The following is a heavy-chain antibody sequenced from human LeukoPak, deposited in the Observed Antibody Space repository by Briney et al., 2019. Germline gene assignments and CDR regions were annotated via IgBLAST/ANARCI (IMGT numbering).Heavy chain of an antibody. CDR2: IYCSGST. Sequence: SETLSLTCTVSGGSISSYYWSWIRQPPGKGLEWIGYIYCSGSTNYNPSLKSRVTISVDTSKNQFSLKLSSVTAADTAVYYCARGGMATIVGDEFYFDYWGQGTLVTVSS. CDR3: ARGGMATIVGDEFYFDY. D-gene: IGHD5-24*01. CDR1: GGSISSYY. V-gene: IGHV4-59*01. J-gene: IGHJ4*02.